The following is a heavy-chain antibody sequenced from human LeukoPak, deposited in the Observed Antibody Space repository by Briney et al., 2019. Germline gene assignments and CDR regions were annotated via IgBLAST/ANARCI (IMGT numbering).Heavy chain of an antibody. J-gene: IGHJ5*02. CDR3: AAFHGRPTGTTIMVDNWFDP. CDR1: GFTFTSSA. CDR2: IVVGSGNT. Sequence: SVKVSCKASGFTFTSSAMQWVRQARGQRLEWIGWIVVGSGNTNYAQKFQERVTITRDMSTSTAYMELSSLRSEDPAVYYCAAFHGRPTGTTIMVDNWFDPWGQGTLVTVSS. D-gene: IGHD1-1*01. V-gene: IGHV1-58*02.